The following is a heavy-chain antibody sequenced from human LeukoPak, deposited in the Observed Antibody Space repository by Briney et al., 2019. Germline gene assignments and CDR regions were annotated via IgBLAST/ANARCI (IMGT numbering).Heavy chain of an antibody. J-gene: IGHJ4*02. V-gene: IGHV4-34*01. CDR1: GGSFSGYY. CDR3: AGESNSGYYRFDF. D-gene: IGHD3-22*01. CDR2: INHSGST. Sequence: TSETLSLTCAVYGGSFSGYYWSWIRQSPGKGLEWIGEINHSGSTHYNPSLKSRVIISVDTSKRRFFLKLNSVTAADTAVYYCAGESNSGYYRFDFWGQGSPVTVSS.